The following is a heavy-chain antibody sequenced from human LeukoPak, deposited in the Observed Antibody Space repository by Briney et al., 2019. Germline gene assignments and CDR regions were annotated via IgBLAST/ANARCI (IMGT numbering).Heavy chain of an antibody. J-gene: IGHJ4*02. CDR3: ARASYSYDNNGWVPFDY. CDR1: GNSISSGDNY. D-gene: IGHD3-22*01. Sequence: SETLSLTCTVSGNSISSGDNYWGWIRQPAGKGLEWIGRIYTSGSTNYNPSLKSRVTISGDTSKNQFSLRLSSVTGADTAVYYCARASYSYDNNGWVPFDYWGQGTLVTVSS. CDR2: IYTSGST. V-gene: IGHV4-61*02.